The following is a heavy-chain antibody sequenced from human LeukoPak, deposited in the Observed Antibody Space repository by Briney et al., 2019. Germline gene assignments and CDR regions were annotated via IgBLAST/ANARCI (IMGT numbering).Heavy chain of an antibody. V-gene: IGHV3-48*03. D-gene: IGHD2-15*01. CDR2: ISSSGRTI. CDR1: GFTFSSYE. J-gene: IGHJ4*02. CDR3: VRRYCSSSSCTLDS. Sequence: GGSLRLSCAASGFTFSSYEMIWVRQAPGKGLEWVSYISSSGRTIFYAGSVKGRFTVSRDNAKNSLYLQMNSLRAEDTAVYYCVRRYCSSSSCTLDSWGQGTLVTVSS.